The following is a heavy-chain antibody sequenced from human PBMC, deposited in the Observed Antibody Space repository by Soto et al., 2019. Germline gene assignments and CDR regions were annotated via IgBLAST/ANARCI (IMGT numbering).Heavy chain of an antibody. V-gene: IGHV5-10-1*01. CDR3: ARPGTTGTYYYYYGMDV. CDR2: IDPSDSYT. CDR1: GYSFTSYW. D-gene: IGHD1-1*01. Sequence: GESLKISCKGSGYSFTSYWISWVRQVPGKGLEWMGRIDPSDSYTNYSPSFQGHVTISADKSISTAYLQWSSLKASDTAMYYCARPGTTGTYYYYYGMDVWGQGTTVTVSS. J-gene: IGHJ6*02.